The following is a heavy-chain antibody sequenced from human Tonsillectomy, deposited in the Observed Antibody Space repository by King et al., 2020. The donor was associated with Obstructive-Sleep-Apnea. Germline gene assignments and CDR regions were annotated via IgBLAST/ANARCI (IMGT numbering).Heavy chain of an antibody. CDR1: GASIGSSDW. CDR2: IYHSGLT. V-gene: IGHV4-4*02. Sequence: VKPSGSLSLTCAVSGASIGSSDWWIWVRQPPGKGLEWIGEIYHSGLTNYNPSLKSRLIISVDKAKNQFSLRLSSVTAAATAVYYCARDQGHDDEEMTTNSLDYWGQGTLVTVSS. J-gene: IGHJ4*02. CDR3: ARDQGHDDEEMTTNSLDY. D-gene: IGHD5-24*01.